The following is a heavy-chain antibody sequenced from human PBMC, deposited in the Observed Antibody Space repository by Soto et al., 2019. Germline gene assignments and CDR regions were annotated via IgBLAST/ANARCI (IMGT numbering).Heavy chain of an antibody. J-gene: IGHJ4*02. D-gene: IGHD2-8*02. CDR2: IKQDGSET. Sequence: EVQLLESGGGLVQPGGSLRLSCAASGFTFSNYWMTWVRQASGKGLEWVANIKQDGSETNFVDSVKGRFTISRDNAKNSLYLQMNSLRAEDTAVYYWARALVNGGDYWGQGTLVTVSS. CDR3: ARALVNGGDY. CDR1: GFTFSNYW. V-gene: IGHV3-7*01.